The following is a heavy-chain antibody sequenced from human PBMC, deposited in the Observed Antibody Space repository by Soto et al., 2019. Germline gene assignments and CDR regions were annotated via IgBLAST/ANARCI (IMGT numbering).Heavy chain of an antibody. CDR1: GFTFSSYG. CDR3: ARGSIAPIGHPSDS. CDR2: IWNDGRDE. J-gene: IGHJ4*02. D-gene: IGHD6-6*01. Sequence: QVQLVESGGAVVQPGRSLRLSCAASGFTFSSYGMHWVRQAPGKGLEWVAVIWNDGRDEKYADSVKGRFTIFRDNSINTLYLQMKSLRAEDTAVYYCARGSIAPIGHPSDSWGQGTLVTVSS. V-gene: IGHV3-33*01.